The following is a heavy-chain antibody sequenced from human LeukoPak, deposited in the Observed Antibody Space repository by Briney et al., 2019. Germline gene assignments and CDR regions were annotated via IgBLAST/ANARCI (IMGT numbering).Heavy chain of an antibody. V-gene: IGHV3-23*01. CDR2: IGGSST. D-gene: IGHD3-10*01. CDR3: AKYRGFGDSYDS. CDR1: GFTFSSYA. Sequence: PGGSLRLSCAASGFTFSSYAMHWVRQAPGKGLEWVSSIGGSSTYYADFVKGRFTISRDTSKNTMDLQMNSLRAEDTAMYYCAKYRGFGDSYDSWGQGTLVTVSS. J-gene: IGHJ4*02.